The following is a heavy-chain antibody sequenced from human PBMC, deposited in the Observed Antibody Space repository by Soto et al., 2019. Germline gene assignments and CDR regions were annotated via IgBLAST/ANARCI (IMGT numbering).Heavy chain of an antibody. V-gene: IGHV1-18*04. CDR3: AREMSTMKFFDY. CDR2: ISAYNGNT. Sequence: ASVKVSCKASGYAFGNYPITWVRQAPGQGLEWMGWISAYNGNTKYGQKLQDRVTMTIDTSTNTAYMELRSLRSDDTAVYYCAREMSTMKFFDYWGQGTVVTVSS. CDR1: GYAFGNYP. D-gene: IGHD1-1*01. J-gene: IGHJ4*02.